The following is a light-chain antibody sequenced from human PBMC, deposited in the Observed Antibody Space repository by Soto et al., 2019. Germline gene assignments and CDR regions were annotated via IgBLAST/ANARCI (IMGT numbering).Light chain of an antibody. CDR1: QDISTY. Sequence: AIRMTQSPSSFSASTGDRVTITCRASQDISTYLGWYQQKPGKAPKLLIYAASTLQSGVPSRFSGSGSGTEFTLTINYLQSEDSASYYCQQYYSYPPTFGGGTKVEI. CDR2: AAS. J-gene: IGKJ4*01. V-gene: IGKV1-8*01. CDR3: QQYYSYPPT.